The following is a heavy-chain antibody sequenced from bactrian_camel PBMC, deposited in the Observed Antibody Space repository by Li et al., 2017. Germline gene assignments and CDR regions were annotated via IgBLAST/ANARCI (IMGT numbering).Heavy chain of an antibody. V-gene: IGHV3S1*01. J-gene: IGHJ6*01. Sequence: HVQLVESGGGSVQAGGSLRLSCEFRNYPGMAPCLAWFRQAPGRPREGVARIATGSGNAYYADSVKGRFTISQDNAKNTVYLQMNSLKPEDTAMYYCAARGPYCYTKLSVRDFTYWGQGTQVTVS. D-gene: IGHD2*01. CDR1: NYPGMAPC. CDR3: AARGPYCYTKLSVRDFTY. CDR2: IATGSGNA.